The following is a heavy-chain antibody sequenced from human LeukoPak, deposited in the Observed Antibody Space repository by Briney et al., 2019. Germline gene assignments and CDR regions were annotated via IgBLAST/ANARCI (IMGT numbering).Heavy chain of an antibody. Sequence: ASVKVSCKASGYTFTSYYINWVRQATGQGLEWMGWMNPNSGNTGYAQKFQGRVTMTRNTSISTAYMELSSLRSEDTAVYYCARGGYSYSSYYYYYGMDVWGQGTTVTVSS. CDR2: MNPNSGNT. V-gene: IGHV1-8*01. J-gene: IGHJ6*02. CDR3: ARGGYSYSSYYYYYGMDV. CDR1: GYTFTSYY. D-gene: IGHD5-18*01.